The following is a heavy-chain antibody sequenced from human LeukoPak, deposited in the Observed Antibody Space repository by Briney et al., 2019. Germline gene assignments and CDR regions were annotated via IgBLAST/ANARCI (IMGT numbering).Heavy chain of an antibody. J-gene: IGHJ3*02. V-gene: IGHV3-21*01. Sequence: GGSLRLSCAASGFAFSGDNMNWVRQAPGKGLEWVSFIGSSRSYIKYADSVKGRFTISRDNAKNSLYLQMNSLRAEDTAMYFCARDRAIDIRAYDIWGQGTMVTVSS. CDR3: ARDRAIDIRAYDI. CDR1: GFAFSGDN. D-gene: IGHD5-12*01. CDR2: IGSSRSYI.